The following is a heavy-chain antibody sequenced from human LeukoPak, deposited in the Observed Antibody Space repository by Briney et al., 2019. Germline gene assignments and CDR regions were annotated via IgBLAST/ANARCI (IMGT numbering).Heavy chain of an antibody. CDR2: ISGSGGST. CDR3: AKDDRGTTTPYYFDY. CDR1: GFTFSSYA. Sequence: PGGSLRLSCAASGFTFSSYAMSWVRQAPGKGLEWVSAISGSGGSTYYADSVKGRFTISRDNSKDTLYLQMNSLRAEDTAVYYCAKDDRGTTTPYYFDYWGQGTLVTVPS. D-gene: IGHD1-26*01. V-gene: IGHV3-23*01. J-gene: IGHJ4*02.